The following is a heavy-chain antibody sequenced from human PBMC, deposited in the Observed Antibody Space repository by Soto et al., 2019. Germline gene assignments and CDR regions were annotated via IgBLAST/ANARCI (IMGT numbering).Heavy chain of an antibody. CDR1: GFPLGDYG. Sequence: GGSLRLSCTASGFPLGDYGVSWVRQAPGKGLEWVGRIKSKTDGGTTDYAAPVKGRFTISRDDSKNTLYLQMNSLKTEDTAVYYCTTDYCGDVSSGYYPVDYWGQGTLVTVSS. CDR3: TTDYCGDVSSGYYPVDY. V-gene: IGHV3-15*01. D-gene: IGHD3-22*01. J-gene: IGHJ4*02. CDR2: IKSKTDGGTT.